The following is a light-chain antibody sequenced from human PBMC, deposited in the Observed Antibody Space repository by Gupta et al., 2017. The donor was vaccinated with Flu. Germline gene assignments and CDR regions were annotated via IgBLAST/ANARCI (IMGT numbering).Light chain of an antibody. Sequence: NFMLTQRRSVSASPGKTVTISCARGSGNIGSTFVQWYHQRPASVLPTVIVRDDQRPSGVPDRFSGSIDSASNAASLTISVLQSDDAGTYYCQSYSYDSGALWVFGGGTELTVL. J-gene: IGLJ3*02. V-gene: IGLV6-57*03. CDR1: SGNIGSTF. CDR3: QSYSYDSGALWV. CDR2: RDD.